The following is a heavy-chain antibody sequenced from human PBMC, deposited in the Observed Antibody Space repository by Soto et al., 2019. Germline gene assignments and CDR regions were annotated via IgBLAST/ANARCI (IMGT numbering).Heavy chain of an antibody. CDR2: IRSKANSYAT. Sequence: EVQLVESGGGLVQPGGSLKLSCAASGFTFSGSAMHWVRQASGKGLEWVGRIRSKANSYATAYAASVKGRFTISRDDSKNTAYLQMNSLKPEDTAVYYCTRRGYYDSSDYWGQGTLVTVSS. D-gene: IGHD3-22*01. CDR1: GFTFSGSA. V-gene: IGHV3-73*02. J-gene: IGHJ4*02. CDR3: TRRGYYDSSDY.